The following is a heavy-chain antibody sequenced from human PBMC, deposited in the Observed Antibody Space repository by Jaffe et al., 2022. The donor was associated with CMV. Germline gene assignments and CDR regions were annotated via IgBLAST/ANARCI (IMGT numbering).Heavy chain of an antibody. CDR3: ARLQCSGDSCPRAYYYMDV. V-gene: IGHV4-59*08. D-gene: IGHD2-15*01. CDR1: GGSIRSYY. CDR2: IYYSGST. Sequence: QVQLQESGPGLVKPSETLSLTCTVSGGSIRSYYWSWIRQPPGMGLEWIGYIYYSGSTKYNPSLKSRVTMSVDTSKNQLSLKVSSVTAADTAVYYCARLQCSGDSCPRAYYYMDVWGKGTTVTVSS. J-gene: IGHJ6*03.